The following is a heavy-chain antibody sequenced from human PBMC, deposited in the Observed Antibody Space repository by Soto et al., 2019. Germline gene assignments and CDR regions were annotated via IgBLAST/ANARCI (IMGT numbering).Heavy chain of an antibody. Sequence: QIQLVESGGGVVQPGRSLRLSCTASGFTFSRNGMHWVRQAPGKGLEWVAVISHDRRNIYYADSVKGRFTISRDNSKNTQYLQMASLTAEDTAVYFCAKDRGRIWSFDEWGHGTLVTVSS. CDR1: GFTFSRNG. CDR2: ISHDRRNI. CDR3: AKDRGRIWSFDE. D-gene: IGHD6-13*01. V-gene: IGHV3-30*18. J-gene: IGHJ4*01.